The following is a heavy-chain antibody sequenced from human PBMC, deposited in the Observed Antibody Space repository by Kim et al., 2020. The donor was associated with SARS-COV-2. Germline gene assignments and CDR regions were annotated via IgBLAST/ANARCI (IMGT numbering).Heavy chain of an antibody. CDR3: AKDVGKREGDYDILTGYYFSYYYGMDV. D-gene: IGHD3-9*01. V-gene: IGHV3-9*01. CDR1: GFTFGDYA. J-gene: IGHJ6*02. CDR2: ISWNSGSI. Sequence: GGSLRLSCAASGFTFGDYAMHWVRQAPGKGLEWVSGISWNSGSIGYADSVKGRFTISRDNAKNSLYLQMNSLRAEDTALYYCAKDVGKREGDYDILTGYYFSYYYGMDVWGQGTTVTVSS.